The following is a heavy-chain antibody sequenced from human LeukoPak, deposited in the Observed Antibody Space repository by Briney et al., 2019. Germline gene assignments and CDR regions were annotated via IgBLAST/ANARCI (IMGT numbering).Heavy chain of an antibody. CDR1: GFTFSSYA. J-gene: IGHJ4*02. CDR3: ARAGYVVVPAEPDY. V-gene: IGHV3-30-3*01. CDR2: ISYDGSNK. D-gene: IGHD2-2*01. Sequence: GGSLRLSCAASGFTFSSYAMHWVRQAPGKGLEWVAVISYDGSNKYYADSVKGRFTISRDNSKNTLYLQMNSLRAEDTAVYYCARAGYVVVPAEPDYWGQGTLVTVSS.